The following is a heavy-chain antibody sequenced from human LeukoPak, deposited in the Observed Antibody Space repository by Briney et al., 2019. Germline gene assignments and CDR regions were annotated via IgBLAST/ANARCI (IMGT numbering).Heavy chain of an antibody. D-gene: IGHD2-2*01. J-gene: IGHJ4*02. CDR1: GGTFSSYA. Sequence: SVKVSCNASGGTFSSYAISWVRQAPGQGLEWMGGIIPIFGTANYAQKFQGRVTITADESTSTAYMELSSLRSEDTAVYYCARVASGYCSSTSCYDYWGQGTLVTVSS. CDR2: IIPIFGTA. V-gene: IGHV1-69*13. CDR3: ARVASGYCSSTSCYDY.